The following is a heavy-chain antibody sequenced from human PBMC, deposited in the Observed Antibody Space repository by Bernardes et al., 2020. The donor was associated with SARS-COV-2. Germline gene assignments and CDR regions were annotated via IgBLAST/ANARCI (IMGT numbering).Heavy chain of an antibody. J-gene: IGHJ5*02. D-gene: IGHD3-16*02. CDR1: GFTVSNSW. CDR3: VRDFVGPYDQ. Sequence: GGSLSLSCAASGFTVSNSWMHWVRQVPGKGPVWVARISNYGSRTDYADSVKGRFTISRDHAKNTVNLQMNSLRVEDTAVYYCVRDFVGPYDQWGQGTLVTVSA. CDR2: ISNYGSRT. V-gene: IGHV3-74*01.